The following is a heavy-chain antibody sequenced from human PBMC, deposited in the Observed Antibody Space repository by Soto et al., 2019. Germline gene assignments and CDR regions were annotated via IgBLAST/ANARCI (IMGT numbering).Heavy chain of an antibody. CDR3: ARQALYYYYMDV. CDR2: IYYSGST. V-gene: IGHV4-59*08. CDR1: GGSISSYY. J-gene: IGHJ6*03. Sequence: SETLSLTCTVSGGSISSYYWSWIRQPPGKGLEWIGYIYYSGSTNYNPSLKSRVTISVDTSKNQSSLKLSSVTAADTAVYYCARQALYYYYMDVWGKGTTVTVSS.